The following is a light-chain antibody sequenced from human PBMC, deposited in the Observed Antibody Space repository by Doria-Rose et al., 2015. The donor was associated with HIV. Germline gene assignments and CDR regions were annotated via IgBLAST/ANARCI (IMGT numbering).Light chain of an antibody. Sequence: SASVGDTVAITCRASQSMGISLNWYQQKPGKVPKLLIYAAGSLQSGVPSRLTGSGSGTSFTLTISSLQPEDAATYYCQQTYSFPPAFGQGTKVEIK. V-gene: IGKV1-39*01. CDR1: QSMGIS. J-gene: IGKJ1*01. CDR2: AAG. CDR3: QQTYSFPPA.